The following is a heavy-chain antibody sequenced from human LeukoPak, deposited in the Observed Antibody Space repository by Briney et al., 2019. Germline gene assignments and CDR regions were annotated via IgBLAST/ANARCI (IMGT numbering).Heavy chain of an antibody. J-gene: IGHJ3*02. D-gene: IGHD7-27*01. V-gene: IGHV3-48*03. Sequence: GGSLRLSCAASGFTFSSYEMNWVRQAPGKGLGWVSFISSSGNTIYYADSVKGRFIISRDNAKNSLYLQMNGLRIEDTAVYYCVRERPGEDTFDIWGQGTMVTVSS. CDR3: VRERPGEDTFDI. CDR2: ISSSGNTI. CDR1: GFTFSSYE.